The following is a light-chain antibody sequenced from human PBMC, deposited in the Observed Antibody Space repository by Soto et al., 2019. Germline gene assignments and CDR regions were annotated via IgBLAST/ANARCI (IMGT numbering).Light chain of an antibody. CDR3: SSYAGSSNV. CDR2: EVN. J-gene: IGLJ1*01. CDR1: SSDVGGYNY. Sequence: LTQSPSASGSPGQSVAISCTGTSSDVGGYNYVSWYQQHPGKAPKLMIYEVNKRPSGVPDRFSGSKSGNTASLTVSGLQAEDEADYYCSSYAGSSNVFGTGTKLTVL. V-gene: IGLV2-8*01.